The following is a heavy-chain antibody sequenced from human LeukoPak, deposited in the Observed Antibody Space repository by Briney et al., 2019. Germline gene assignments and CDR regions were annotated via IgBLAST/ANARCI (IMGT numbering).Heavy chain of an antibody. CDR3: AKEVTMVRGVIDNWFDP. J-gene: IGHJ5*02. CDR2: IRYDGSNK. V-gene: IGHV3-30*02. D-gene: IGHD3-10*01. CDR1: GFTLSSYG. Sequence: GGSLRLSCAASGFTLSSYGMHRVRQAPGKGLEWVAFIRYDGSNKYYADSVKGRFTISRDNSKNTLYLQMNSLRAEDTAVYYSAKEVTMVRGVIDNWFDPWGQGTLVTVSS.